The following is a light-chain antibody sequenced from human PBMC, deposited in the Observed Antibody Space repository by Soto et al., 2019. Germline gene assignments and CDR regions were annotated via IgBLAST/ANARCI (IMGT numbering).Light chain of an antibody. Sequence: QITHSPSSLSASVRDRVTITCRASQSISSLLAWYQQKPEKAPKLLIYKASSLESGVPSRCSGSGSRTEFTLTISSLQPDDFATYYCQQYNSYPWTFGQGTKVDIK. CDR2: KAS. V-gene: IGKV1-5*03. CDR1: QSISSL. J-gene: IGKJ1*01. CDR3: QQYNSYPWT.